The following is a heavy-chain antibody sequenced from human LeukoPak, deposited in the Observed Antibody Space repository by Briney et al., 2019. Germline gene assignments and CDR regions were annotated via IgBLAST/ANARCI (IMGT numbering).Heavy chain of an antibody. Sequence: PSETLSLXCAVYGGSCSGYYWSWIRQPPGKGLEWIGEINHSGSTNYNPSLKSRVTISVDTSKNQFSLKLSSVTAADTAVYYCARRVAYYDILTGPGAIDYWGQGTLVTVSS. CDR3: ARRVAYYDILTGPGAIDY. CDR2: INHSGST. CDR1: GGSCSGYY. D-gene: IGHD3-9*01. V-gene: IGHV4-34*01. J-gene: IGHJ4*02.